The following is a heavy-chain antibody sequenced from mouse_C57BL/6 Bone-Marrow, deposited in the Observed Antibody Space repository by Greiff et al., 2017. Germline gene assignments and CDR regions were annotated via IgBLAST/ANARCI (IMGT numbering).Heavy chain of an antibody. CDR1: DYTFTSYC. Sequence: VQLQQPGAELVKPGASVKLSCKASDYTFTSYCITWVKQRPGQGLEWIGYFYPGSGGTNYSEKFKSKATLTADTSSSTAYMELSSLTSEDSAVYYCARVMEYWGQGTSVTGSA. V-gene: IGHV1-55*01. CDR2: FYPGSGGT. CDR3: ARVMEY. J-gene: IGHJ4*01.